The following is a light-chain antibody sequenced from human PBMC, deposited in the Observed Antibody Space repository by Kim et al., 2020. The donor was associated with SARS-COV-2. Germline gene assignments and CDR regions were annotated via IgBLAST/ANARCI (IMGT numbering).Light chain of an antibody. J-gene: IGLJ2*01. CDR2: DST. V-gene: IGLV1-40*01. CDR1: PPNIGAGNG. Sequence: SVLTQPPSVTGAPGQRVTLSCAGTPPNIGAGNGVHWYHHNPGKAPRLLISDSTNRPSGVPDRFSGSISGTSASLVISGLQVEDEAAYYCRSFDDSLTGLVFGGGTQLTVL. CDR3: RSFDDSLTGLV.